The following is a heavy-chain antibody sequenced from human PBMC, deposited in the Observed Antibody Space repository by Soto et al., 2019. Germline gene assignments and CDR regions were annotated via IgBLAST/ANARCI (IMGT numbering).Heavy chain of an antibody. V-gene: IGHV1-69*12. CDR3: ARGDATKIVVTTYYAMDV. CDR1: GGSLSNFG. D-gene: IGHD3-22*01. J-gene: IGHJ6*02. Sequence: QVQLVQSGAEVKKPGSSVKVSCTASGGSLSNFGISWVRQAPGQGLEWMGAIIPVFGTPNYAQKFQDRVTINADESTTTVDMEVRSLTSEDTAVYYCARGDATKIVVTTYYAMDVWGQGTTVPVSS. CDR2: IIPVFGTP.